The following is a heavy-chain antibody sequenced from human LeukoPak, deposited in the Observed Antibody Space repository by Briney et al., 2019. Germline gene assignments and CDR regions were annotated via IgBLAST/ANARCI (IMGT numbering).Heavy chain of an antibody. V-gene: IGHV3-7*05. Sequence: GSRRLSCAVSGFPFGNSWMYWVRQAPGKGLEGVANIKKDGSGISYVDSVKGRFIISRDNARNSLYLQMNGLRVEDTAVYFCAGGSGMEVWGKGTAVTVSS. CDR2: IKKDGSGI. CDR3: AGGSGMEV. CDR1: GFPFGNSW. J-gene: IGHJ6*04.